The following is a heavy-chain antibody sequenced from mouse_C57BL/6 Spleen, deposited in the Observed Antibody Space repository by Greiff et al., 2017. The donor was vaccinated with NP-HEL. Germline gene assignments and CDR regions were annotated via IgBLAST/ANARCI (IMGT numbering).Heavy chain of an antibody. V-gene: IGHV5-6-3*01. CDR3: ARMARTIN. Sequence: VQLKESGGGLVQPGGSLKLSCAASGFTFSSYGMSWVRQTPDKRLELVATINSNGGSTYYPDSVKGRFTISRDIAKNTLYLQMSSLKSEDTVMYYCARMARTINWGQGTTLTVSS. CDR2: INSNGGST. J-gene: IGHJ2*01. CDR1: GFTFSSYG.